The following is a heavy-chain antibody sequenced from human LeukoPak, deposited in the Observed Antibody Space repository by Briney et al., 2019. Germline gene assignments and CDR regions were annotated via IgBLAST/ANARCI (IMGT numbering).Heavy chain of an antibody. Sequence: GGSLRLSCAASDFTFSSHWMYWVRQAPGKGLVWVARLSGDGGTTRHADSVKGRFTISRDNAKNTLYLQMNSLGVEDTALYYYARGIASSRSVAIDLWGQGTLVAVSS. CDR1: DFTFSSHW. D-gene: IGHD6-13*01. CDR2: LSGDGGTT. V-gene: IGHV3-74*01. J-gene: IGHJ4*02. CDR3: ARGIASSRSVAIDL.